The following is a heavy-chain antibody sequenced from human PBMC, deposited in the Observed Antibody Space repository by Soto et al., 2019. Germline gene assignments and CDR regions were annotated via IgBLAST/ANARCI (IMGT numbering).Heavy chain of an antibody. D-gene: IGHD2-15*01. CDR1: GYTFSRYG. CDR3: TREGFCSSGSCALYFHDFFGMDV. J-gene: IGHJ6*02. Sequence: QAKLVQSGAEVKKPGASVKVSCKASGYTFSRYGISWVRQAPGQGLEWMGWISTYNENTKYAQKFQGRVTMTTDTSTSTAYMELRSLTSDDTAMYYCTREGFCSSGSCALYFHDFFGMDVWGQGTTVTVSS. V-gene: IGHV1-18*01. CDR2: ISTYNENT.